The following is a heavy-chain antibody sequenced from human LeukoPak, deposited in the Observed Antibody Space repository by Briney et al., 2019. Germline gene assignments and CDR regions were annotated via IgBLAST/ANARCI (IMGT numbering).Heavy chain of an antibody. Sequence: GESLKISCKCCGYSFTNYWIGWVRPMPGKGLEWMGIIYPGDSDTRYSPSFQGQVTISADKSISTAYLQWSSLKASDTAMYYCARLGCSSTSCFAYPRYYYYYMDVWGKGTTVTVSS. J-gene: IGHJ6*03. D-gene: IGHD2-2*01. CDR2: IYPGDSDT. CDR1: GYSFTNYW. V-gene: IGHV5-51*01. CDR3: ARLGCSSTSCFAYPRYYYYYMDV.